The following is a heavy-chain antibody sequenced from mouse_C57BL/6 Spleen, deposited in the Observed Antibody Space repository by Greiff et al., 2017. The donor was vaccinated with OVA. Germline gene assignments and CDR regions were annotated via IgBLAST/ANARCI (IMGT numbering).Heavy chain of an antibody. V-gene: IGHV6-3*01. CDR3: TRKGYYSNYYYAMDY. Sequence: EVQLVESGGGLVQPGGSMKLSCVASGFTFSNYWMNWVRQSPEKGLEWVAQIRLKSDNYATHYAESVKGRFTISRDDSKSSVYLQMNNLRAEDTGIYYCTRKGYYSNYYYAMDYWGQGTSVTVSS. CDR1: GFTFSNYW. D-gene: IGHD2-5*01. J-gene: IGHJ4*01. CDR2: IRLKSDNYAT.